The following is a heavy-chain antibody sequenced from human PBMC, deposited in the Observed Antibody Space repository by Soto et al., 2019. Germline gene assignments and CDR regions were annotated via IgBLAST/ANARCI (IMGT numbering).Heavy chain of an antibody. CDR2: ISYSGST. J-gene: IGHJ4*02. Sequence: QVQLQESGPGLVEPSETLSLTCTVSGGYVSRGSYYWSWIRQPPGKGLEWIGHISYSGSTYYNPSLRGRVTVSVDTSQNRFPLKLRSVTPADTAVYYCARGFPGEDRGFAPRDYWGQGTLVTVSS. CDR1: GGYVSRGSYY. V-gene: IGHV4-61*01. CDR3: ARGFPGEDRGFAPRDY. D-gene: IGHD5-12*01.